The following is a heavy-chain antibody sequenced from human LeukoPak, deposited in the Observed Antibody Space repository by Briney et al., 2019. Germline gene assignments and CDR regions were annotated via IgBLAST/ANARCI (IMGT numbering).Heavy chain of an antibody. CDR2: IYYSGST. CDR3: ATQTGSRKFDP. V-gene: IGHV4-39*07. D-gene: IGHD1-14*01. J-gene: IGHJ5*02. Sequence: SETLSLTCTVSGGSISSSSYYWGWIRQPPGKGLEWIGSIYYSGSTYYNPSLKSRVTISVDTSKNQFSLKLSSVTAADTAAYCCATQTGSRKFDPWGQGTLVTVSS. CDR1: GGSISSSSYY.